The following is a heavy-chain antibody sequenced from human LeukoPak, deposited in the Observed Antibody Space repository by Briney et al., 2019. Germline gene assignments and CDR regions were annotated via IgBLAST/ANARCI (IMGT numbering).Heavy chain of an antibody. CDR2: VNPSGGST. V-gene: IGHV1-46*01. CDR1: GYTFTSYY. D-gene: IGHD1-26*01. Sequence: ASVKVSCKASGYTFTSYYMHWVRQAPGQGLEWMGIVNPSGGSTSYAQKFPGRVTMTRDTSTSTVYMELSSLRSEDTAVYYGARVSGKHRSHYYGMDVWGQGTTVTVSS. J-gene: IGHJ6*02. CDR3: ARVSGKHRSHYYGMDV.